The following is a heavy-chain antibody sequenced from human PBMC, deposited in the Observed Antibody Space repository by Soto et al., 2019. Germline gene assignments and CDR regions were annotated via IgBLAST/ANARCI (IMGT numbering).Heavy chain of an antibody. CDR2: ISYDGSNK. V-gene: IGHV3-30-3*01. Sequence: QVQLVESGGGVVQPGRSLRLSCAASGFTFSSYAMHWVRQAPGKGLEWVAVISYDGSNKYYADSVKGRFTISRDNSKNQLYLQMNSLRAEDTAVYYCARALDSSGWYYFDSWGQGTLVTVSS. CDR1: GFTFSSYA. CDR3: ARALDSSGWYYFDS. J-gene: IGHJ4*02. D-gene: IGHD6-19*01.